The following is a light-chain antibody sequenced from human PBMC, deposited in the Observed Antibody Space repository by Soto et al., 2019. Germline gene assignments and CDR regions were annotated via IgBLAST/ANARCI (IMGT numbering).Light chain of an antibody. CDR1: QSVSSN. V-gene: IGKV3-15*01. J-gene: IGKJ1*01. Sequence: EIVMTHSPATLSVSPGERATLSCRASQSVSSNLAWYQQKPGQAPRLLIYGASTRATGIPARFSGSGSGTEFTLTIRSLQSEDFAVYYCQQYNNWPWTFGQGTKLDIK. CDR3: QQYNNWPWT. CDR2: GAS.